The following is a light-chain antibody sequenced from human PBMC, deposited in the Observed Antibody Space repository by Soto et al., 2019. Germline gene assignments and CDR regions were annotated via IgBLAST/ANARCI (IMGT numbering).Light chain of an antibody. CDR1: SSDVGGYNY. V-gene: IGLV2-8*01. CDR2: EVN. Sequence: ALTQPPSASGSPGQSVAISCTGTSSDVGGYNYVSWYQQHPGKAPKLMIYEVNKRPSGVPDRFSGSKSDNTASLTVSGLQAEDEADYYCSSYAGSSNVFGTGTKVTVL. CDR3: SSYAGSSNV. J-gene: IGLJ1*01.